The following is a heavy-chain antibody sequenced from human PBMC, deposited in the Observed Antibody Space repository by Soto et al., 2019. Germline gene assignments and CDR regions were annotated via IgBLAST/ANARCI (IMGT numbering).Heavy chain of an antibody. Sequence: QVQLQESGPGLVKPSQTLSLTCTVSGGSISSGDYYWSWIRQPPGKGLEWIGYIYYSGSTYYNPSLQSRGTISVDPSKNQFSLKLSSATAADTAVYYCARVLLEWLRRDYYYYYGMDVWGQGTTVTVSS. D-gene: IGHD3-3*01. CDR3: ARVLLEWLRRDYYYYYGMDV. V-gene: IGHV4-30-4*01. CDR2: IYYSGST. J-gene: IGHJ6*02. CDR1: GGSISSGDYY.